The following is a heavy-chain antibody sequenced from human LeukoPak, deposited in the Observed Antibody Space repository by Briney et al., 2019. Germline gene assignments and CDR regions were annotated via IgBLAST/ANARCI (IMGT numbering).Heavy chain of an antibody. J-gene: IGHJ3*01. Sequence: GGSLRLSCAASGFTFSSYGMHWVRQAPGKGLEWVAVILSDGSKEFYTDSVKGRFTISRDNSKNTLHLQMNTLTTEDTAVYYCAKRRLEDSGTYGGGFDFWGQGTMVTVSS. CDR3: AKRRLEDSGTYGGGFDF. CDR2: ILSDGSKE. CDR1: GFTFSSYG. D-gene: IGHD4-23*01. V-gene: IGHV3-33*03.